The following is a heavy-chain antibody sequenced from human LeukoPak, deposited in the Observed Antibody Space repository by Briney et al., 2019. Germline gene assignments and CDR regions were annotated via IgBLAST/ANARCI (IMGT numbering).Heavy chain of an antibody. Sequence: GGSLRLSCAASGFTFSSYAMNWVRQAPGKGLEWVSSISSSSSYIYYADSVKGRFTISRDNAKNSLYLQMNSLRAEDTAVYYCARASYGGKFWDAFDIWGQGTMVTVSS. CDR3: ARASYGGKFWDAFDI. D-gene: IGHD4-23*01. V-gene: IGHV3-21*01. J-gene: IGHJ3*02. CDR1: GFTFSSYA. CDR2: ISSSSSYI.